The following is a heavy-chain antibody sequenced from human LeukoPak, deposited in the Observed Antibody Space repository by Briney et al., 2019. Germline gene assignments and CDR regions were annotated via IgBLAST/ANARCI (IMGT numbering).Heavy chain of an antibody. Sequence: SETLSLTCTVSGDSISGYYWSWIRQPPGKGLEWIGYIYYSGSTNYNPSLKSRVTISVDTSKNQFSLKLSSVTAADTAVYYCARATVTSLFDYWGQGTLVTVSS. V-gene: IGHV4-59*12. CDR1: GDSISGYY. CDR3: ARATVTSLFDY. CDR2: IYYSGST. J-gene: IGHJ4*02. D-gene: IGHD4-17*01.